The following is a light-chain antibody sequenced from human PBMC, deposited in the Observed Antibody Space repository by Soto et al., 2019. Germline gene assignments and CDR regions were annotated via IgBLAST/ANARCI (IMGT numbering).Light chain of an antibody. Sequence: QSVLTQPASVSGSPGQSITISCTGTSSDVGGYNYVSWYQLHPGKAPKLMVYEVSNRPSGVSNRFSGSKSGNTASLTISGLQAEDEADDYCSSYTSSTAYVFGTGTKV. CDR1: SSDVGGYNY. J-gene: IGLJ1*01. V-gene: IGLV2-14*01. CDR2: EVS. CDR3: SSYTSSTAYV.